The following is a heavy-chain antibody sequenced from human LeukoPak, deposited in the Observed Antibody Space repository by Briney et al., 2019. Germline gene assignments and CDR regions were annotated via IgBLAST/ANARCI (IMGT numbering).Heavy chain of an antibody. V-gene: IGHV3-9*01. Sequence: GGSLRLSCAASGFTFDDYAMHWVRQAPGKGLEWVSGISWNSGSIGYADSVKGRFTISRDNAKNSLYLHMDSLRAEDTAVYYCARGAYSSGWAYFDHWGQGTLVTVSS. CDR2: ISWNSGSI. D-gene: IGHD6-19*01. CDR3: ARGAYSSGWAYFDH. CDR1: GFTFDDYA. J-gene: IGHJ4*02.